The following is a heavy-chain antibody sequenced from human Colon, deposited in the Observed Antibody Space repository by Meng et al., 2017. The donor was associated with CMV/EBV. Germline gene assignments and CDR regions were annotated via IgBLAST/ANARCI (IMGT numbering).Heavy chain of an antibody. CDR2: ISGSGGST. J-gene: IGHJ4*02. Sequence: CASSGFTLSSYAMSWVRKAPGKGLEWVSTISGSGGSTYYADSVKGRFTISRDNSKNTLYLQMNSLRAEDTAVYYCLREFPGSAFFDLWGQGTLVTVSS. V-gene: IGHV3-23*01. D-gene: IGHD2-21*01. CDR3: LREFPGSAFFDL. CDR1: GFTLSSYA.